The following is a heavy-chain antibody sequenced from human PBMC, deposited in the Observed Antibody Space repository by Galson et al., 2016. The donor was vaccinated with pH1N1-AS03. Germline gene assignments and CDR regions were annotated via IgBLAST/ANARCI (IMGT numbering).Heavy chain of an antibody. D-gene: IGHD4/OR15-4a*01. CDR1: GYSFTNHW. CDR2: IYPVDSDT. J-gene: IGHJ6*02. Sequence: QSGAEVKKPGESLQISCKGSGYSFTNHWIAWVRQMPGKGLEWMGFIYPVDSDTTYSPSFQGQVTISADKSVTTAYLQWSSLEASDTAIYYCARHREYQVLTSAMDVWGQGTTVTVSS. CDR3: ARHREYQVLTSAMDV. V-gene: IGHV5-51*01.